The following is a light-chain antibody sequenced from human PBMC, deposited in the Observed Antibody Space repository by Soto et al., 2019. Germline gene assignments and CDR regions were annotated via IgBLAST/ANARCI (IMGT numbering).Light chain of an antibody. CDR3: QQTNSFPPT. V-gene: IGKV1-12*01. CDR2: AAS. J-gene: IGKJ1*01. CDR1: QDIAGW. Sequence: DIKMTQSPSSMSASICDSVTITCRASQDIAGWLAWYQQKPGKAPKLLIYAASSLQTGGPSRFSGSSSGTDFTLTISSLQPEDFATYYCQQTNSFPPTFGQGTTVEIK.